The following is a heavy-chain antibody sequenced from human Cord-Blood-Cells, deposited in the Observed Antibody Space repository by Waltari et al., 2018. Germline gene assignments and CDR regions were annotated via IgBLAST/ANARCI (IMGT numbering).Heavy chain of an antibody. CDR2: TYYRSKWYN. D-gene: IGHD2-2*01. J-gene: IGHJ4*02. CDR3: ARDTGYCSSTSCSAGVDY. V-gene: IGHV6-1*01. Sequence: QVQLQQSGPGLVKPSQTLSLTCAISGDSVPSNSAAWNWIRQSPSRGLEWLVRTYYRSKWYNDYAVAVKSRITINPDTSKNQFSLQLNSVTPEDTAVYYCARDTGYCSSTSCSAGVDYWGQGTLVTVSS. CDR1: GDSVPSNSAA.